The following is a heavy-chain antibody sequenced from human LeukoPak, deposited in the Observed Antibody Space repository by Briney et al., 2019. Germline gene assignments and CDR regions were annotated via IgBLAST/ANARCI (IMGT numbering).Heavy chain of an antibody. CDR1: GGSISSSSYY. Sequence: PSETLSLTCTVSGGSISSSSYYWGWIRQPPGKGLEWIGSIYYSGSTYYNPSLKSRVTISVDTSKNQFSLKLSSVTAADTAVYYCARQSFERVIYDFWSGSADYWGQGTLVTVSS. CDR2: IYYSGST. J-gene: IGHJ4*02. V-gene: IGHV4-39*01. CDR3: ARQSFERVIYDFWSGSADY. D-gene: IGHD3-3*01.